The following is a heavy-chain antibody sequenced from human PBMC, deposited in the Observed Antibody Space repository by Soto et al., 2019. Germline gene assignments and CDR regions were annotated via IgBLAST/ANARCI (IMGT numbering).Heavy chain of an antibody. CDR1: GYTFTSYG. CDR3: ARDEGSGCSLSGDCYLLTFDY. CDR2: ISGDNGNT. V-gene: IGHV1-18*01. J-gene: IGHJ4*02. D-gene: IGHD2-21*02. Sequence: GASVKVSCKASGYTFTSYGVTWVRQAPGQGLEWMGWISGDNGNTNYAQKLQGRVTMTTDTSTSTAYMELRSLRSDDTAVYYCARDEGSGCSLSGDCYLLTFDYWGQGTLVTVSS.